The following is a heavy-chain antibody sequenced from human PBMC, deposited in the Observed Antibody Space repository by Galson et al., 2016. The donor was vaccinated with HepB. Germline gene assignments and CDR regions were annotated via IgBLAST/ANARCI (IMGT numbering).Heavy chain of an antibody. D-gene: IGHD5-18*01. CDR2: INPNSGGT. CDR3: AKGDVRTAMVTNQDTLDY. V-gene: IGHV1-2*04. Sequence: SVKVSCKASGYTFTGYYIHWVRQAPGQGLEWMGWINPNSGGTSYAQKFQDWVTMTRDTSINTTYMELSRLRSDDTAVYYCAKGDVRTAMVTNQDTLDYWGQGTLVTVSS. J-gene: IGHJ4*02. CDR1: GYTFTGYY.